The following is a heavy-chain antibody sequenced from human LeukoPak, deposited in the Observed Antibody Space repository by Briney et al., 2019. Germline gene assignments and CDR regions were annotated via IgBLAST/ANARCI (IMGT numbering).Heavy chain of an antibody. Sequence: SETLSLTCAVSGYSISSGYYWGWIRQPPGKGLEWIGSIYHSGSTYYNPSLKSRVTISVDTSKNQFSRKLSSVTAADTAVYYCARPGFWSGYYVDYWGQGTLVTVSS. V-gene: IGHV4-38-2*01. J-gene: IGHJ4*02. CDR3: ARPGFWSGYYVDY. D-gene: IGHD3-3*01. CDR2: IYHSGST. CDR1: GYSISSGYY.